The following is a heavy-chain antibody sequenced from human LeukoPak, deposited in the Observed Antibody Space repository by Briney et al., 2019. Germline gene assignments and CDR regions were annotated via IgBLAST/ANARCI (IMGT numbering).Heavy chain of an antibody. D-gene: IGHD3/OR15-3a*01. CDR2: IIPILGIA. Sequence: GASVKVSCKASGGTFSSYAISWVRRAPGQGLEWMGRIIPILGIANYAQKFQGRVTITADKSTSTAYMELSSLRSEDTAVYYCARDVGLAGPFDYWGQGTLVTVSS. J-gene: IGHJ4*02. CDR1: GGTFSSYA. CDR3: ARDVGLAGPFDY. V-gene: IGHV1-69*04.